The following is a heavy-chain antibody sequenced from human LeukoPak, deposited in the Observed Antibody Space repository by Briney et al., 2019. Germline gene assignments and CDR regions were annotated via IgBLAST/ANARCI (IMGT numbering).Heavy chain of an antibody. V-gene: IGHV3-21*01. CDR1: GFTFSSYS. J-gene: IGHJ6*03. CDR2: ISSSSSYI. Sequence: GGSLRLSCAASGFTFSSYSMNWVRQAPGKGLEWVSYISSSSSYIYYADSVKGRFTISRDNAKNSLYLQMNSLRAEDTAVYYCARDLPNHCSSTSCYGYYMGVWGKGTTVTVSS. CDR3: ARDLPNHCSSTSCYGYYMGV. D-gene: IGHD2-2*01.